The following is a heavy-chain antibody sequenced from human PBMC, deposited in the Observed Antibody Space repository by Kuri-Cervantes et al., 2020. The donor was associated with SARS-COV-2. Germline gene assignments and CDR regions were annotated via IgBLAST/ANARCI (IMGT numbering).Heavy chain of an antibody. CDR1: GGSISSSSYY. V-gene: IGHV4-39*07. CDR2: IYYSGST. Sequence: SETLSLTCTVSGGSISSSSYYWGWIRQPPGKGLEWIGSIYYSGSTYYNPSLKSRVTISVDTSKNQFSLKLSSVTAADTDVYYCARGSCSSTSCYYTNWFDPWGQGTLVTVSS. D-gene: IGHD2-2*01. CDR3: ARGSCSSTSCYYTNWFDP. J-gene: IGHJ5*02.